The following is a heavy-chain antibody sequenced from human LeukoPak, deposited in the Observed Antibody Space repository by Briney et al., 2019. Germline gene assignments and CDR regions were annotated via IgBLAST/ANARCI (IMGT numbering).Heavy chain of an antibody. V-gene: IGHV4-59*08. CDR1: GFTFSTYSM. CDR3: ARGFRGPNFDH. J-gene: IGHJ4*02. Sequence: PGGSLRLSCAASGFTFSTYSMNWVRQAPGKGLEWIGYIYHGGRTDYNPSLKSRVTISVDTSKNQFSLKLSSVTAADTAVYFCARGFRGPNFDHWGQGTLVTVSS. CDR2: IYHGGRT. D-gene: IGHD3-10*01.